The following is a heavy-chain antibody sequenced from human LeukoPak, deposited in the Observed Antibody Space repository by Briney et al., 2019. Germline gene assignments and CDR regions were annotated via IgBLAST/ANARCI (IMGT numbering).Heavy chain of an antibody. J-gene: IGHJ4*02. CDR3: ARALGGYDSSGYYV. V-gene: IGHV1-18*01. CDR2: ISAYNGNT. Sequence: ASVKVSCKASGYTFTSYGISWVRQAPGQGLEWMGWISAYNGNTNYAQKLQGRVTMTTSTSTSTAYLELRSLRSGDTAVYYCARALGGYDSSGYYVWGQGTLVTVSS. CDR1: GYTFTSYG. D-gene: IGHD3-22*01.